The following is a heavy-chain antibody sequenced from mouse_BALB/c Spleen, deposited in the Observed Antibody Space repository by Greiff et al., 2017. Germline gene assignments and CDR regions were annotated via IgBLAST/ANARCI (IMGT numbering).Heavy chain of an antibody. CDR1: GFAFSSYD. Sequence: DVKLVESGGGLVKPGGSLKLSCAASGFAFSSYDMSWVRQTPEKRLEWVAYISSGGGSTYYPDTVKGRFTISRDNAKNTLYLQMSSLKSEDTAMYYCARHEENSGTGLYYFDYWGQGTTLTVSS. D-gene: IGHD4-1*01. V-gene: IGHV5-12-1*01. CDR3: ARHEENSGTGLYYFDY. J-gene: IGHJ2*01. CDR2: ISSGGGST.